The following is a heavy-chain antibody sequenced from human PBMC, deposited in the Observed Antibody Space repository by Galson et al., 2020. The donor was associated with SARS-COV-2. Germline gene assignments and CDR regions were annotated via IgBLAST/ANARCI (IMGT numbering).Heavy chain of an antibody. D-gene: IGHD6-13*01. J-gene: IGHJ4*02. Sequence: GESLKISCQASGYSFNGYYIHWVRQAPGEGPEWMGWVNTNTGDMTYKEQFQGRVTMTRDTSISTAYMELSRLTSDDTAGYYCARDRIAAPDDFDYWGQGTLVTVSS. CDR2: VNTNTGDM. V-gene: IGHV1-2*02. CDR3: ARDRIAAPDDFDY. CDR1: GYSFNGYY.